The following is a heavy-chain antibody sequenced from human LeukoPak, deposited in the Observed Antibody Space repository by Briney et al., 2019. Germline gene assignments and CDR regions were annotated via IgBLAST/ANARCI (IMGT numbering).Heavy chain of an antibody. CDR1: GFTFSSYS. CDR3: ARGYCSGGSCYRYFDY. J-gene: IGHJ4*02. D-gene: IGHD2-15*01. CDR2: ISSSSSTI. V-gene: IGHV3-48*01. Sequence: GGSLRLSCAPSGFTFSSYSMNWVRQAPGKGLEWVSYISSSSSTIYYADSVKGRFTISRDNAKNSLYLQMNSLRAEDTAVYYCARGYCSGGSCYRYFDYWGQGTLVTVSS.